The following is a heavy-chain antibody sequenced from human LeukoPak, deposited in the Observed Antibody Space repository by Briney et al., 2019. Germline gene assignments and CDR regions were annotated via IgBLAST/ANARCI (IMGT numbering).Heavy chain of an antibody. Sequence: GGSLRLSCAASGFTFSDYYMSWIRQAPGKGLEWVSHISRSGSTRYYADPLKGRFTISRDNAKNSLNLQMNSLRAEDTAVYYCARTAYYYDSSGYDDAFDIWGQGTMVTVSS. D-gene: IGHD3-22*01. CDR3: ARTAYYYDSSGYDDAFDI. V-gene: IGHV3-11*01. J-gene: IGHJ3*02. CDR1: GFTFSDYY. CDR2: ISRSGSTR.